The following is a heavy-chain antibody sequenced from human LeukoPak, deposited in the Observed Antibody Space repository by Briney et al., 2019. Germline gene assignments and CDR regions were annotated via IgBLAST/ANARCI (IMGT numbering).Heavy chain of an antibody. CDR3: ARGKKRYYDSSPFDP. CDR1: GYTFSGYY. D-gene: IGHD3-22*01. Sequence: RASVKVSCKASGYTFSGYYIHWVRQAPGQGLEWMAWINPSNGDTNYAQKFQGRVTMTRDTSISTAYMELTRLISDDTAVYYCARGKKRYYDSSPFDPWGQGTLVTVSS. V-gene: IGHV1-2*02. CDR2: INPSNGDT. J-gene: IGHJ5*02.